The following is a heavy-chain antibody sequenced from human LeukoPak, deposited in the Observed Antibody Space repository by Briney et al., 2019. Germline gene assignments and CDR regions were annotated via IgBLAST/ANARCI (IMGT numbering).Heavy chain of an antibody. Sequence: GGSLRLSCAASGFTFSNYAIHWVRQAPGKGLEWVSAISGSGGSTYYADSVKGRFTISRDNSKNTLYLQMNSLRAEDTAVYYCAKEPKRATITGDYWGQGTLVTVSS. V-gene: IGHV3-23*01. J-gene: IGHJ4*02. CDR3: AKEPKRATITGDY. CDR2: ISGSGGST. CDR1: GFTFSNYA. D-gene: IGHD5-24*01.